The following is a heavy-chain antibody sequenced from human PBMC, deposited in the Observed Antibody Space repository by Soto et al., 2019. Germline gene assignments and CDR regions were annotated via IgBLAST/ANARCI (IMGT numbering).Heavy chain of an antibody. CDR2: IYYSGST. Sequence: SETLSLTCTVSGGSISSYYWSWIRQPPGKGLEWIGYIYYSGSTNYNPSLKSRVTISVDTSKNQFSLKLSSVTAADTAVYYCARGYDILTGYWFDPWGQGTLVTFSS. V-gene: IGHV4-59*08. D-gene: IGHD3-9*01. J-gene: IGHJ5*02. CDR3: ARGYDILTGYWFDP. CDR1: GGSISSYY.